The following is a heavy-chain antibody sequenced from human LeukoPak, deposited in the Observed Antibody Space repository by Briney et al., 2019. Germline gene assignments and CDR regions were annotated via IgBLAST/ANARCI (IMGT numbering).Heavy chain of an antibody. CDR3: ASLGYCSGGSCYSFAFDI. CDR2: IYHSGST. CDR1: GYSISSGYY. V-gene: IGHV4-38-2*02. J-gene: IGHJ3*02. D-gene: IGHD2-15*01. Sequence: PSETLSLTCTVSGYSISSGYYWGWIRQPPGKGLEWIGSIYHSGSTYYNPSLKSRVTISVDTSKNQFSLKLSSVTAADTAVYYCASLGYCSGGSCYSFAFDIWGQGTMVTVSS.